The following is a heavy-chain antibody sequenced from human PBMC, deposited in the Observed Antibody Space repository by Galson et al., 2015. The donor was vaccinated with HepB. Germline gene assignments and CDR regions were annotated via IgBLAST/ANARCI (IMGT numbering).Heavy chain of an antibody. Sequence: SLRLSCAASGFTFSSYAMHWVRQAPGKGLEWVAVISYDGSNKYYADSVKGRFTISRDNSKNTLYLQMNSLRAEDTAVYYCARFREGVVTAIFDYWAREPWSPSPQ. D-gene: IGHD2-21*02. V-gene: IGHV3-30-3*01. CDR1: GFTFSSYA. CDR2: ISYDGSNK. CDR3: ARFREGVVTAIFDY. J-gene: IGHJ4*02.